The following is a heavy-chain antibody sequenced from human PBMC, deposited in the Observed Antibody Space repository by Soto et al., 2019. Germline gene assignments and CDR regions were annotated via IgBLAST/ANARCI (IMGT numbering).Heavy chain of an antibody. CDR2: INAGNGNT. D-gene: IGHD6-13*01. CDR3: ARGVIQQLPFFDY. V-gene: IGHV1-3*01. CDR1: GYTFTSHA. J-gene: IGHJ4*02. Sequence: ASVKVSCKASGYTFTSHAMHWVRQAPGQRLEWMGWINAGNGNTKYSQKFPGRVTITRDTSASTAYMELSSLRSEDTAVYYCARGVIQQLPFFDYWGQGTLVTV.